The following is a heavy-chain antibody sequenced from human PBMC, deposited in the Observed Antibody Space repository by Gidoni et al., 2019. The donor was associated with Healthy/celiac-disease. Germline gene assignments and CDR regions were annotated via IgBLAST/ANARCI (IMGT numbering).Heavy chain of an antibody. CDR2: IGTAGDT. D-gene: IGHD4-17*01. J-gene: IGHJ3*02. V-gene: IGHV3-13*04. CDR3: ARGKLGYGGSDAFDI. CDR1: GFTFRSYD. Sequence: EVQLVESGGGLVQPGGPLSLSCAASGFTFRSYDMHWVGQATGKGLEWVSAIGTAGDTYYPGSVKGRFTISRENAKNSLYLQMNSLRAGDTAVYYCARGKLGYGGSDAFDIWGQGTMVTVSS.